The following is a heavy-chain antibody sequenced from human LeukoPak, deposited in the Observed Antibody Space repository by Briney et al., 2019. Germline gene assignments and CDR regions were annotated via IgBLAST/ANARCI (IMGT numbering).Heavy chain of an antibody. CDR1: GFTFSTYG. CDR3: ARELVSLGTGYFDL. V-gene: IGHV3-23*01. D-gene: IGHD7-27*01. CDR2: ITGSSTWT. Sequence: GGSLRLSCEASGFTFSTYGMTWVRQAPGKGLEWVSGITGSSTWTYYADSVKGRFTISRDNSNNTLHLQMNRLRAEDTAIYYCARELVSLGTGYFDLWGRGTLVTVSS. J-gene: IGHJ2*01.